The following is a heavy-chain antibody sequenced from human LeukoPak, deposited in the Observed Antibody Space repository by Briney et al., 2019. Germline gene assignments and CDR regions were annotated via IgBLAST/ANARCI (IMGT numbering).Heavy chain of an antibody. CDR3: ARDPSRGYSYGSVDY. J-gene: IGHJ4*02. CDR1: GFTFSRYW. V-gene: IGHV3-7*01. CDR2: IKQDGSEK. D-gene: IGHD5-18*01. Sequence: PGGSLRLSCAASGFTFSRYWLNWVRQAPGKGLEWVANIKQDGSEKYYVDSVKGRFTISRDNAKSSLYLQMNSLRAEDTALYYCARDPSRGYSYGSVDYWGQGTLVTVSS.